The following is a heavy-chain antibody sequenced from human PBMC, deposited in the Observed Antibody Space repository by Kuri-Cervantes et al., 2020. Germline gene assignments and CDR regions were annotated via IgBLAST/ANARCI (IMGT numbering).Heavy chain of an antibody. J-gene: IGHJ4*02. CDR3: ARQTSSSWLVFDY. D-gene: IGHD6-13*01. CDR1: GDSNNTRHYY. CDR2: IYYSAST. Sequence: SETRSLTCTASGDSNNTRHYYWGCIRQPPGKGLEWIGSIYYSASTYYNPSLKSRVTMSVDTSKNQFSLKLTSVTAADTAVYYCARQTSSSWLVFDYWGQGTPVTVSS. V-gene: IGHV4-39*01.